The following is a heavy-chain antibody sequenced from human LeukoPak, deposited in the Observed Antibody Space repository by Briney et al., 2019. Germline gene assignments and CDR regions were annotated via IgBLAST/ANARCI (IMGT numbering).Heavy chain of an antibody. Sequence: GGSLRLSCAASEFSVGSNYMTWVRQAPGKGLEWVSLIYSGGSMYYADSVKGRFTISRDNSKNTLYLQMNSLRAEDTAVYYCARDEAAAPGQRGDWFDPWGQGTQVTVSS. V-gene: IGHV3-66*01. J-gene: IGHJ5*02. CDR1: EFSVGSNY. D-gene: IGHD6-13*01. CDR2: IYSGGSM. CDR3: ARDEAAAPGQRGDWFDP.